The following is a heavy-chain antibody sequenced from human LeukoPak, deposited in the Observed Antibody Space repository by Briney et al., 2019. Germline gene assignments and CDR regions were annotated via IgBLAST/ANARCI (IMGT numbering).Heavy chain of an antibody. CDR3: ARDWAGYYDFWSGDALDAFDI. Sequence: GASVKVSCKASGGTFSSYAISWVRQAPGQGLEWMGRIIPILGIANYAQKFQGRVTITADKSTSTAYMELSSLRSKDTAVYYCARDWAGYYDFWSGDALDAFDIWGQGTMVTVSS. D-gene: IGHD3-3*01. CDR2: IIPILGIA. V-gene: IGHV1-69*04. J-gene: IGHJ3*02. CDR1: GGTFSSYA.